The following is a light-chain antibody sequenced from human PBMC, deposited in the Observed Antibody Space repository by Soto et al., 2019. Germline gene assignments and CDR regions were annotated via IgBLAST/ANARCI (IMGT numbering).Light chain of an antibody. Sequence: QASRTESASLSGSPGQSITISCTGTSSDVGGYDSVSWYQQHPGKAPKLLIYGVSYRPSGISPHFSGSKSGNTASLTISGLQTEDEADYYCTSFTTTFTYVFGSGTKVTVL. V-gene: IGLV2-14*01. CDR3: TSFTTTFTYV. J-gene: IGLJ1*01. CDR2: GVS. CDR1: SSDVGGYDS.